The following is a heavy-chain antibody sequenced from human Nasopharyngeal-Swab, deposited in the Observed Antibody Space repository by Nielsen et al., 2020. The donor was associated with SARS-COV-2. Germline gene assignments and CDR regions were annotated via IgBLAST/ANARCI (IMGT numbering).Heavy chain of an antibody. CDR3: ARVRYDILTGYHDNWFDP. D-gene: IGHD3-9*01. Sequence: SETLSLTCTVSGGSISRYYWSWIRQPPGKGLEWIGYIYYSGSTYYNPSLKSRVTISVATSKNQFSLKLSSVTAADTAVYYCARVRYDILTGYHDNWFDPWGQGTLVTVSS. CDR2: IYYSGST. J-gene: IGHJ5*02. V-gene: IGHV4-59*12. CDR1: GGSISRYY.